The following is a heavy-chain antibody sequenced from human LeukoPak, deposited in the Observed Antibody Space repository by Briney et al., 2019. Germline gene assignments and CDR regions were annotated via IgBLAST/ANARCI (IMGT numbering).Heavy chain of an antibody. Sequence: HSGGSLRLSCAASGFTFDDYAMHWVRQAPGEGLEWVSGISWNSGSIGYADSVKGRFTISRDNAKNSLYLQMNSLRAEDTALYYCAKGKFYHSLNWFDPWGQGTLVTVSS. V-gene: IGHV3-9*01. CDR2: ISWNSGSI. CDR1: GFTFDDYA. J-gene: IGHJ5*02. D-gene: IGHD5/OR15-5a*01. CDR3: AKGKFYHSLNWFDP.